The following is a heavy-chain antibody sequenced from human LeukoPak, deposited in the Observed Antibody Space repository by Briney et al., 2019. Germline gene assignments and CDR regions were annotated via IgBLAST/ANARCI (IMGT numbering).Heavy chain of an antibody. Sequence: ASVKVSCKASGYTFTGYFMNWVRQAPGQGLEWMGWINHNCGGTNYAQKFQGRVTMTRDTSISTAYMELSRLTSDDTAVYYCARDILTDDAFDIWGQGTMVTVSS. CDR2: INHNCGGT. V-gene: IGHV1-2*02. J-gene: IGHJ3*02. CDR1: GYTFTGYF. D-gene: IGHD7-27*01. CDR3: ARDILTDDAFDI.